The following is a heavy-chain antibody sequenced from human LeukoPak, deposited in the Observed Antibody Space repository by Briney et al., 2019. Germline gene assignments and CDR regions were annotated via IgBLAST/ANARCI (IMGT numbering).Heavy chain of an antibody. Sequence: EASVKVSCKASGGTFSSYAISWVRQAPGQGLEWMGGIIPIFGTANYAQKFQGRVTITADESTSTAYMELSSLRSEDTAVYYCARGGLPRSDIVVVPADLLNWGQGTLVTVYS. D-gene: IGHD2-2*01. J-gene: IGHJ4*02. V-gene: IGHV1-69*13. CDR2: IIPIFGTA. CDR3: ARGGLPRSDIVVVPADLLN. CDR1: GGTFSSYA.